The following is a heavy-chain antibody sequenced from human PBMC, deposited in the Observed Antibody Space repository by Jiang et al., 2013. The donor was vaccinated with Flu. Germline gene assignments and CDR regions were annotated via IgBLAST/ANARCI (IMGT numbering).Heavy chain of an antibody. CDR2: IWPGDSDT. CDR3: ARLAGRYSSYFGMDV. CDR1: GYSFTSYW. J-gene: IGHJ6*02. D-gene: IGHD6-13*01. Sequence: GAEVKKPGESLKISCKGSGYSFTSYWIGWVRQMPGKGLEWMGIIWPGDSDTKYSPSFQGQVTISADKSISTAYLQWSSVKASDTAMYYCARLAGRYSSYFGMDVWGQGTTVTVSS. V-gene: IGHV5-51*01.